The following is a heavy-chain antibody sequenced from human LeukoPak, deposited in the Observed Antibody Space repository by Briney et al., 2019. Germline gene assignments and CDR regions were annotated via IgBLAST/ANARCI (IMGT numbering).Heavy chain of an antibody. V-gene: IGHV3-30-3*01. Sequence: GWSLRLSCAASEFTFSSYVIDWLRQAPGKGLEWVALISYDGSKKYYPEFVKGRFTISRDNSKNTLYLQMNSLRPEDTAVCYCARNNIFGYASGWPLDYWGQGTLVTVSS. CDR3: ARNNIFGYASGWPLDY. CDR2: ISYDGSKK. CDR1: EFTFSSYV. J-gene: IGHJ4*02. D-gene: IGHD6-19*01.